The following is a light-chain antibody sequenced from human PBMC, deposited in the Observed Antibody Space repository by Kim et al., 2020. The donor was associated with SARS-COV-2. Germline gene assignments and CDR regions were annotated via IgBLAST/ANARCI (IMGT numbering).Light chain of an antibody. CDR2: TTT. CDR3: LLFFGGAYLT. V-gene: IGLV7-43*01. CDR1: TGPVTSDYF. J-gene: IGLJ2*01. Sequence: GEPVTLTCASSTGPVTSDYFATCFQQTPGQAPRALIYTTTTKHSWTPARFSGSLLGGKAALTLSGVQPEDEGYYYRLLFFGGAYLTFGGGTQLTVL.